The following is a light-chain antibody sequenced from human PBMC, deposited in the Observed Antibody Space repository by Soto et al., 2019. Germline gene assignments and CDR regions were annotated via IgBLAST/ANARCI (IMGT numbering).Light chain of an antibody. CDR2: SND. CDR1: SSNIGSNS. Sequence: QFVLTQPPSASGTPGQRVTISCSGSSSNIGSNSVNWYQQLPGTAPKLLIYSNDRRPSGVPDRFSGSKSGTSASLAISGLQSEDEADYYCAAWDDSLNGYVF. J-gene: IGLJ1*01. V-gene: IGLV1-44*01. CDR3: AAWDDSLNGYV.